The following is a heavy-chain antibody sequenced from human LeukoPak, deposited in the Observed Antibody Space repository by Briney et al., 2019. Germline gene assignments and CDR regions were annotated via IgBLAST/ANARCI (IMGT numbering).Heavy chain of an antibody. D-gene: IGHD5-12*01. V-gene: IGHV4-34*01. Sequence: PSETLSLTCAVYGGSFSGYYWSWIRQPPGKGLEWIGEINHSGSTNYNPSLKSRVTISVDTSKNQFSLKLSSVTAADTAVYYCARHDRSTHSGYAPRAYYYYYMDVWGKGTTVTISS. CDR2: INHSGST. J-gene: IGHJ6*03. CDR1: GGSFSGYY. CDR3: ARHDRSTHSGYAPRAYYYYYMDV.